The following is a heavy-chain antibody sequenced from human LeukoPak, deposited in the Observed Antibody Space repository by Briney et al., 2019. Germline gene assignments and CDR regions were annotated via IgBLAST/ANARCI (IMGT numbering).Heavy chain of an antibody. J-gene: IGHJ2*01. Sequence: SQTLSLTCAISGDSVSSNSAAWTWIRQSPSRGLEWLGRTYYRSKWYSDYAVSVNTRITISPDTSKNQFSLQLNSVTPEDTAVYYCARGRANWYFDVWDRGTLVTVSS. CDR3: ARGRANWYFDV. V-gene: IGHV6-1*01. CDR2: TYYRSKWYS. CDR1: GDSVSSNSAA.